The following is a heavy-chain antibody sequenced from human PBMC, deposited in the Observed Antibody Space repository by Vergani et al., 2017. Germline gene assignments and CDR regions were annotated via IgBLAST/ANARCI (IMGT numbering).Heavy chain of an antibody. CDR1: GYSFTSYW. J-gene: IGHJ5*02. Sequence: EVQLVPSGAEVKKPGESLKISCKGSGYSFTSYWIGWVRQMPGKGLEWMGIIYPGDSDTRYSPSFQGQFTISADKSISTAYLQWSSLKASDTAMYYCARHSSIFYSSSLPNWFEPWGQGTLVTVSS. CDR3: ARHSSIFYSSSLPNWFEP. CDR2: IYPGDSDT. V-gene: IGHV5-51*01. D-gene: IGHD6-6*01.